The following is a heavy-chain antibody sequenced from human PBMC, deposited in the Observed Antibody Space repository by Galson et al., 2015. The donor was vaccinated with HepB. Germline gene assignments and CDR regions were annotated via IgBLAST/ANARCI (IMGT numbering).Heavy chain of an antibody. Sequence: QSGAEVKKPGEPLIISCKASGGTFSSYAISWVRQAPGQGLEWMGGIIPILGIANYAQKFQGRVTITADKSTSTAYMELSSLRSEDTAVYYCASGLVGAKGGHAFDIWGQGTMVTVSS. J-gene: IGHJ3*02. V-gene: IGHV1-69*10. D-gene: IGHD1-26*01. CDR1: GGTFSSYA. CDR3: ASGLVGAKGGHAFDI. CDR2: IIPILGIA.